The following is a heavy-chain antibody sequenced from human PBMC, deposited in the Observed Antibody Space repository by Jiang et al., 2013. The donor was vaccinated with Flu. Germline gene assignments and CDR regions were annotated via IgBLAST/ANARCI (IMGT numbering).Heavy chain of an antibody. CDR1: GYTFTSYA. J-gene: IGHJ5*02. CDR3: ARGQTVATPRWFDP. V-gene: IGHV7-4-1*02. D-gene: IGHD4-23*01. Sequence: QSGSELKKPGASVKVSCKASGYTFTSYAMNWVRQAPGQGLEWMGWINTNTGNPTYAQGFTGRFVFSMDTSVSTAYLQISSLKAEDTAVYYCARGQTVATPRWFDPWGQGTLVTVSS. CDR2: INTNTGNP.